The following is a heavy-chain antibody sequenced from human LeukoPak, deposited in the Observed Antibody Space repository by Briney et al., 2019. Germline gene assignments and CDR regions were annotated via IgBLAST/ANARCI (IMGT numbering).Heavy chain of an antibody. V-gene: IGHV3-23*01. CDR3: ARTTSTYGDYDY. J-gene: IGHJ4*02. Sequence: GGSLRLSCAASGFTFSSYAMSWVRQAPGKGLEWVSAISGSGGSTYYADSVKGRFTISRDNAKNSLYLQMNSLRAEDTAVYYCARTTSTYGDYDYWGPGTLVTVSS. CDR2: ISGSGGST. CDR1: GFTFSSYA. D-gene: IGHD4-17*01.